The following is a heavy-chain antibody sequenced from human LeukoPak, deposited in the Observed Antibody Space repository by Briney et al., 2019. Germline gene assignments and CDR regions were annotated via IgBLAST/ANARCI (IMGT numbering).Heavy chain of an antibody. CDR1: GGSFSGYY. V-gene: IGHV4-34*01. J-gene: IGHJ3*02. CDR3: ARADVDAFDI. Sequence: PSETLSLTCAVYGGSFSGYYWSWIRQPPGKGLEWIGEINHSGSTNYNPSLKSRVTISVDTSKNQVSLKLSSVTAADTAVYYCARADVDAFDIWGQGTMVTVSS. CDR2: INHSGST.